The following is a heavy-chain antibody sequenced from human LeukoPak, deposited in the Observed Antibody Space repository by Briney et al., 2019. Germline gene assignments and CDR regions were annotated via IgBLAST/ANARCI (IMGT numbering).Heavy chain of an antibody. D-gene: IGHD6-13*01. J-gene: IGHJ4*02. V-gene: IGHV1-69*05. CDR1: GGTFSSYA. CDR3: ARLGSSSWYVDY. CDR2: IIPIFGTA. Sequence: ASVKVSCKASGGTFSSYAISWVRQAPGQGLEWMGGIIPIFGTANYAQKFQGRVTITTDESTSTAYMELSSLRSEDTAVYYCARLGSSSWYVDYWGQGTLVTVSS.